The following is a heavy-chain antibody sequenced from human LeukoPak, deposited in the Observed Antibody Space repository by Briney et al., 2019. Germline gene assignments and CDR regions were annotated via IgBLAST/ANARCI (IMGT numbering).Heavy chain of an antibody. CDR2: ISSSGSTI. Sequence: GGSLRLSCAASGFTFSSCEMNWVRQAPGKGLEWVSYISSSGSTIYYADSVKGRFTISRDNAKNTLYLQMNSLRAEDTAVYYCARDGAVTNGRYFDYWGQGTLVTVSS. V-gene: IGHV3-48*03. J-gene: IGHJ4*02. CDR1: GFTFSSCE. CDR3: ARDGAVTNGRYFDY. D-gene: IGHD4-17*01.